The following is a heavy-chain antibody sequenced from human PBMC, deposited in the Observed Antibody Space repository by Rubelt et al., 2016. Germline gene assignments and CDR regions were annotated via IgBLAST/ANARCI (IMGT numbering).Heavy chain of an antibody. CDR2: ISYDGMNK. D-gene: IGHD3-22*01. V-gene: IGHV3-30*04. Sequence: QVQLVESGGGVVQPGRSLRLSCAASGFTFRNYAMHWVRQAPGKGLDWVTFISYDGMNKYYADSVKGRFTISRDKSKDTLFLQMNSLRAEDTAVYYCARGTYYSDKSGVVDPWGQGTLVTVSS. CDR1: GFTFRNYA. CDR3: ARGTYYSDKSGVVDP. J-gene: IGHJ5*02.